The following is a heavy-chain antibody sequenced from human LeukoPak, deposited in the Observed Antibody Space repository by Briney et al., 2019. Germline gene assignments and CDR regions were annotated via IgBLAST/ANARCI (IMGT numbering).Heavy chain of an antibody. CDR1: GGSISSYY. Sequence: SETLSLTCTVFGGSISSYYWSWIRLPPGKGLEWIGYIYYSGSTNYNPSLKSRVTISVDTSKNQFSLKLSSVTAADTAVYYCARSHSVWTSFDYWGQGTLVTVSS. CDR2: IYYSGST. J-gene: IGHJ4*02. CDR3: ARSHSVWTSFDY. V-gene: IGHV4-59*01. D-gene: IGHD3/OR15-3a*01.